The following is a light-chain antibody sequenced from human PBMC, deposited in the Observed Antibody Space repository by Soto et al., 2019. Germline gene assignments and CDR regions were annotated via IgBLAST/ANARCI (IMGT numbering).Light chain of an antibody. J-gene: IGKJ2*01. V-gene: IGKV4-1*01. CDR1: QSLLYTSNNKNY. Sequence: DFVMTQSPDSLAVSLGERATINCKSSQSLLYTSNNKNYLAWYQQKLGQPPKLLIYWASTRESGVPDRFSGSGSGTDFTLTISSLQAEDVAVYYCQQYYSAPYTFGQGTKLEIK. CDR2: WAS. CDR3: QQYYSAPYT.